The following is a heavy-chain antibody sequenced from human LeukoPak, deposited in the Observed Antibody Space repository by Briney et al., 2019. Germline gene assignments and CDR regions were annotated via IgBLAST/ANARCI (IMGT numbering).Heavy chain of an antibody. CDR1: GYTFTSYA. Sequence: ASVKVSCKASGYTFTSYAMNWVRQAPGQGLEWMGWINTNTGNPTYAQGFTGRFVFSLDTSVSTAYLQISSLKAEDTAVYYCAREITDIVVVVAATFGYWGQGTLVTVSS. D-gene: IGHD2-15*01. J-gene: IGHJ4*02. CDR2: INTNTGNP. V-gene: IGHV7-4-1*02. CDR3: AREITDIVVVVAATFGY.